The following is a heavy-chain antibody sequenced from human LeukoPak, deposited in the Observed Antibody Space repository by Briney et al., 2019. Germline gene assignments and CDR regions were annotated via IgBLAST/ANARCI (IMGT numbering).Heavy chain of an antibody. J-gene: IGHJ4*02. CDR2: IGPHSTFT. CDR1: GFTFTDHY. CDR3: VREGEGPLSKDFDY. Sequence: ASMKVSCKSSGFTFTDHYIHWVRQGPGQGLEWMGYIGPHSTFTSSPQEFQGRVTMTRDATMSTAYMELTRLTSDDTAVYYCVREGEGPLSKDFDYWGQGTLVTVSS. D-gene: IGHD2/OR15-2a*01. V-gene: IGHV1-2*02.